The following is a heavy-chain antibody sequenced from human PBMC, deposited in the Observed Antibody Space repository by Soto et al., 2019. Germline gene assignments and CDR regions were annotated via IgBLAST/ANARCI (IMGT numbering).Heavy chain of an antibody. CDR1: GFTFSSYA. J-gene: IGHJ4*02. V-gene: IGHV3-23*01. Sequence: TGGSLRLSCAASGFTFSSYAMSWVRQAPGKGLEWVSAISGSGGSTYYADSVKGRFTISRDNSKNTLYLQMNSLRAEDTAVYYCAKDPDYYGSKGFDYWGQGTLVTVSS. CDR2: ISGSGGST. D-gene: IGHD3-10*01. CDR3: AKDPDYYGSKGFDY.